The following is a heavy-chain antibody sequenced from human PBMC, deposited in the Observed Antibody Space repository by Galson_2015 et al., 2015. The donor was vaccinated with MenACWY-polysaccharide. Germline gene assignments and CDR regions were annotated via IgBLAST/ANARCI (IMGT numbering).Heavy chain of an antibody. D-gene: IGHD6-19*01. CDR2: ISWNSGSI. V-gene: IGHV3-9*01. CDR3: AKVFYSSGYPYFDY. CDR1: GFTFDDYA. Sequence: SLRLSCAASGFTFDDYAMHWVRQAPGKGLEWVSGISWNSGSIGYADSVKGRFTISRDNAKNSLYLRMNSLRAEDTALYYCAKVFYSSGYPYFDYWGQGTLVTVSS. J-gene: IGHJ4*02.